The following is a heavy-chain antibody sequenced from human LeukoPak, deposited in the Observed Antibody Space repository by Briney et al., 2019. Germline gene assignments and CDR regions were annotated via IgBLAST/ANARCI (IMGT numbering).Heavy chain of an antibody. J-gene: IGHJ6*03. V-gene: IGHV3-53*05. Sequence: GGSLRLSCAASGFTVSSNYMSWVRQAPGKGLEWVSVIYGDGRIHYADSVKGRFTISRDDSKNTLYLQMNSLRAEDTAVYYCAKGVDTAMVMLNHLGYYYYMDVWGKGTTVTVSS. CDR3: AKGVDTAMVMLNHLGYYYYMDV. CDR2: IYGDGRI. CDR1: GFTVSSNY. D-gene: IGHD5-18*01.